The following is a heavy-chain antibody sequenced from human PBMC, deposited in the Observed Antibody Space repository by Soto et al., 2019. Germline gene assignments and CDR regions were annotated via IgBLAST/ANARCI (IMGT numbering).Heavy chain of an antibody. J-gene: IGHJ6*02. V-gene: IGHV4-30-4*01. Sequence: SETLSLTCTVPGGSSSSGDDFWTWIRQPPGKGLEWIGYIYYSGSTYYNPSLKSRLTMSVDTSKNQFSLKLSSVTAADTAVYYCARDRAKWKDYYYYGMDVWGQGTTVTVS. CDR2: IYYSGST. D-gene: IGHD1-20*01. CDR1: GGSSSSGDDF. CDR3: ARDRAKWKDYYYYGMDV.